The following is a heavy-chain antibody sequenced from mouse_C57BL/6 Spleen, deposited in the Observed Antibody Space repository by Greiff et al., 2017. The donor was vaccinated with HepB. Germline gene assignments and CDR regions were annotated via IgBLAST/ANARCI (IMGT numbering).Heavy chain of an antibody. D-gene: IGHD2-2*01. V-gene: IGHV3-6*01. CDR1: GYSITSGYY. CDR3: ARREVTTYAMDY. J-gene: IGHJ4*01. CDR2: ISYDGSN. Sequence: ESGPGLVKPSQSLSLTCSVTGYSITSGYYWNWIRQFPGNKLEWMGYISYDGSNNYNPSLKNRISITRDTSKNQFFLKLNSVTTEDTATYYCARREVTTYAMDYWGQGTSVTVSS.